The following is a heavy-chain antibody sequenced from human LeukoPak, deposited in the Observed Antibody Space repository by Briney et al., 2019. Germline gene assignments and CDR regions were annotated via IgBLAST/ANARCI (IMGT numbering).Heavy chain of an antibody. CDR3: ARAEGVVVPAAILDY. V-gene: IGHV3-11*01. Sequence: GGSLSLSCAAAGFTFSDYYMSWIPQAPGKGLEWVSYISSSGSTICYADSAKGRFTISRDNAKNSLYLQMNSLRAEDTAVYYCARAEGVVVPAAILDYWGQGTLVTVSS. CDR1: GFTFSDYY. CDR2: ISSSGSTI. J-gene: IGHJ4*02. D-gene: IGHD2-2*02.